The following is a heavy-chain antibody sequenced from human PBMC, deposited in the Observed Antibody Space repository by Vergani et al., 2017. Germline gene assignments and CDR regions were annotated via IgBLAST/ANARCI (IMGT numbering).Heavy chain of an antibody. CDR2: IYYSGST. CDR1: GGSISSSSYY. CDR3: ARDSGYSYGFSYAFDI. Sequence: QLQLQESGPGLVKPSETLSLTCTVSGGSISSSSYYWGWIRQPPGKGLEWIGSIYYSGSTYYNPSLKSRVTISVDTSKNQFSLKLSSVTAADTAVYYCARDSGYSYGFSYAFDIWGQGTMVTVSS. V-gene: IGHV4-39*07. J-gene: IGHJ3*02. D-gene: IGHD5-18*01.